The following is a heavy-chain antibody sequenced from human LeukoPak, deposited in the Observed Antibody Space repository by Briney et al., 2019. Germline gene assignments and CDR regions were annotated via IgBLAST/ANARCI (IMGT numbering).Heavy chain of an antibody. CDR3: ARDLYYYDSSGLYPPGY. CDR1: GFTFSDYY. V-gene: IGHV3-11*04. CDR2: ISSSGSTI. Sequence: GGSLRLSYAASGFTFSDYYMSWIRQAPGKGLEWVSYISSSGSTIYYADSVKGRFTISRDNAKNSLYLQMNSLRAEDTAVYYCARDLYYYDSSGLYPPGYWGQGTLVTVSS. D-gene: IGHD3-22*01. J-gene: IGHJ4*02.